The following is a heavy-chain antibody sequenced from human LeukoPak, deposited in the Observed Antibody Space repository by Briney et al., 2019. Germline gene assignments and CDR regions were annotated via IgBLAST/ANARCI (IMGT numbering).Heavy chain of an antibody. CDR2: INPNSGGT. V-gene: IGHV1-2*02. Sequence: GASVKVSCKASGYTFTSYGISWVRQAPGQGLEWMGWINPNSGGTNYAQKFQGRVTMTRDTSISTAYMELSRLRSDDTAVYYCARGRNHELGSWFDPWGLGTLVTVSS. J-gene: IGHJ5*02. CDR1: GYTFTSYG. CDR3: ARGRNHELGSWFDP. D-gene: IGHD3-10*01.